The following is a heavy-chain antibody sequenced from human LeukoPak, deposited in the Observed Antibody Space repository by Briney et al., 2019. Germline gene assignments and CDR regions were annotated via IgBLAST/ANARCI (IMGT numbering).Heavy chain of an antibody. V-gene: IGHV3-23*01. J-gene: IGHJ4*02. CDR1: GFTFSSYS. CDR3: AKLMVRGVTQYYFDY. CDR2: ISGSGGST. Sequence: GGSLRLSCAASGFTFSSYSMNWVRQAPGKGLEWVSAISGSGGSTYYADSVKGRFTISRDNSKNTLYLQMNSLRAEDTAVYYCAKLMVRGVTQYYFDYWGQGTLVTVSS. D-gene: IGHD3-10*01.